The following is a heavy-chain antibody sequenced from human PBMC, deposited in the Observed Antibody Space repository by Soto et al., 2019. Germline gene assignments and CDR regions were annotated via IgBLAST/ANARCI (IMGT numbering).Heavy chain of an antibody. Sequence: PGGSLRLSCAASGFTFSSYAMHWVRRAPGKGLEWVAVISYDGSNKYYADSVKGRFTISRDNSKNTLYLQMNSLRAEDTAVYYCARDPVSMIVVVISAFDIWGQGTMVTVSS. D-gene: IGHD3-22*01. CDR3: ARDPVSMIVVVISAFDI. CDR1: GFTFSSYA. J-gene: IGHJ3*02. V-gene: IGHV3-30-3*01. CDR2: ISYDGSNK.